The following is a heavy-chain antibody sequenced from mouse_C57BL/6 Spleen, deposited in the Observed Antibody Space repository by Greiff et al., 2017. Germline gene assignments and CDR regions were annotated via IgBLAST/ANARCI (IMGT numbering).Heavy chain of an antibody. CDR1: GYTFTSYW. J-gene: IGHJ2*01. V-gene: IGHV1-50*01. CDR2: IDPSDSYT. Sequence: QVHVKQPGAELVKPGASVKLSCKASGYTFTSYWMQWVKQRPGQGLEWIGEIDPSDSYTNYNQKFKGKATLTVDTSSSTAYMQLSSLTSEDAAVYYCARLQSELFDYWGQGTTLTVSS. CDR3: ARLQSELFDY.